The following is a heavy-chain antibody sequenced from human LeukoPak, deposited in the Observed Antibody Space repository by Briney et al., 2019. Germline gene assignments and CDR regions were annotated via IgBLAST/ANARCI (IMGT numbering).Heavy chain of an antibody. V-gene: IGHV4-34*01. CDR2: INHSGST. CDR3: ARGRGGIAAAGIPLGY. D-gene: IGHD6-13*01. Sequence: TSETLSLTCAVYGGSFSGYYWSWIRQPPGKGLEWIGEINHSGSTNYNPSLKSRVTISVDTSKNQFSLKLSSVTAADTAVYYCARGRGGIAAAGIPLGYWGQGTLVTVSS. J-gene: IGHJ4*02. CDR1: GGSFSGYY.